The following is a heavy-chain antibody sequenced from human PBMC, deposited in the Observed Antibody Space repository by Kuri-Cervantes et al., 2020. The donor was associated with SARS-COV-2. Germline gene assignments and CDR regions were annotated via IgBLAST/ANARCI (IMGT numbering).Heavy chain of an antibody. CDR2: ISYDGRNK. CDR3: ARETTQPNWFDP. V-gene: IGHV3-30*03. CDR1: GFTFSSYG. Sequence: GESLKISCAASGFTFSSYGMHWVRQAPGKGLEWVAVISYDGRNKYYAESVKGRFTGSRDNSKNTLYLQMNSLRAEDTAVYYCARETTQPNWFDPWGQGTLVTVSS. D-gene: IGHD4-11*01. J-gene: IGHJ5*02.